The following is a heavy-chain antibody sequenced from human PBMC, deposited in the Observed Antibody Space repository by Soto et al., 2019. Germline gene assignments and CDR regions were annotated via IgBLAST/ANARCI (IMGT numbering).Heavy chain of an antibody. CDR1: GYSFTGYW. CDR2: IYPGDSDT. J-gene: IGHJ6*02. D-gene: IGHD2-15*01. CDR3: ARQDSGGTWYYYYGMDV. Sequence: GESLKISCEGSGYSFTGYWIAWVRQMPGKGLEWMGIIYPGDSDTRYSPSFQGQVTISADKSISTAYLQWSSLKASDTAMYYCARQDSGGTWYYYYGMDVWGQGTTVTVSS. V-gene: IGHV5-51*01.